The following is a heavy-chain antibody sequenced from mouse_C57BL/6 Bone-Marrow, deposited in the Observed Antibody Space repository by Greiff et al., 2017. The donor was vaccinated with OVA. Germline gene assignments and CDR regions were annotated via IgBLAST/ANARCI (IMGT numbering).Heavy chain of an antibody. V-gene: IGHV1-42*01. CDR3: ARGGTSPFAY. J-gene: IGHJ3*01. CDR2: INPSTGGT. CDR1: GYSFTGYY. Sequence: EVQLQQSGPELVKPGASVKISCKASGYSFTGYYMNWVKQSPEKSLEWIGEINPSTGGTTYNQKFKAKATLTVDKSSSPAYMQLKSLTSEDSAVYYCARGGTSPFAYWGQGTLVTGSA. D-gene: IGHD4-1*01.